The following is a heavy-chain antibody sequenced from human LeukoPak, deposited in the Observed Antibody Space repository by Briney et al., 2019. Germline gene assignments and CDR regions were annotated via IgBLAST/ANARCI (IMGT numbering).Heavy chain of an antibody. J-gene: IGHJ4*02. CDR3: ARAVGSFDWLPLFDY. V-gene: IGHV4-38-2*02. CDR2: IYHSGIT. D-gene: IGHD3-9*01. CDR1: GYYIRSGFY. Sequence: SETLSLTCTVSGYYIRSGFYRGPIRQSPGKGLDWIGNIYHSGITYYTPSLKSRVTTSVDTSKNQFYLKLSSVTAADTAVYYCARAVGSFDWLPLFDYWGQGTLVTVSS.